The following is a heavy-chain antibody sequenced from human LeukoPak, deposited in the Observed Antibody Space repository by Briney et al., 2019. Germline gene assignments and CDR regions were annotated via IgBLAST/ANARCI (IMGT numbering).Heavy chain of an antibody. V-gene: IGHV1-2*06. Sequence: ASVKVSCKASGYTFTGYYMHWVRRAPGQGLEWMGRINPNSGGTNYAQKFQGRVTMTRDTSISTAYMELSRLRSDDTAVYYCARDQIMITFGGVIDDYWGQGTLVTVPS. D-gene: IGHD3-16*02. CDR2: INPNSGGT. CDR3: ARDQIMITFGGVIDDY. J-gene: IGHJ4*02. CDR1: GYTFTGYY.